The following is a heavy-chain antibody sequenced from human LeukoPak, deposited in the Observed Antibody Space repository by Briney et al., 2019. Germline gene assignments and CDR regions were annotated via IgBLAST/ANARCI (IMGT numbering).Heavy chain of an antibody. CDR1: GFTFSSYA. CDR3: AKDMGEDGSYYLDY. D-gene: IGHD1-26*01. Sequence: GGSLRLSCAASGFTFSSYAMGWVRQAPGKGLEWVSAISGSGARTYYAGSVKGRFTISRDTSKNTLYLQMNSLRAEDTAVYYCAKDMGEDGSYYLDYWGQGTLVTVSS. V-gene: IGHV3-23*01. CDR2: ISGSGART. J-gene: IGHJ4*02.